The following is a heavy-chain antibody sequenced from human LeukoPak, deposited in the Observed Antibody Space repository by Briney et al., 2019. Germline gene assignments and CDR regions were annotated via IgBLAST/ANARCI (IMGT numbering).Heavy chain of an antibody. CDR1: GFTFSNYG. V-gene: IGHV3-30*18. J-gene: IGHJ6*02. CDR3: AKEKGSDYYYAMDV. CDR2: ISYDGSNK. Sequence: PGRSLRLSCAASGFTFSNYGMHWVRQAPGKGLEWVAVISYDGSNKYYGDSVKGRFTISRDQSKNTLYLQMNSLRAEDTAVYYCAKEKGSDYYYAMDVWGQGTTATVSS.